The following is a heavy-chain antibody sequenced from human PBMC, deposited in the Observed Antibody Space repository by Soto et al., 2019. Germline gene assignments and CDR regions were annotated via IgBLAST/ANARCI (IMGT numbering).Heavy chain of an antibody. Sequence: QVQLQESGPGLVKPSQTLSLTCTVSGGSISSGGYYWSRIRQHPGKGLEWIGNIYYSGSTYYNPSLKSRVTISVDTSKNQFSLKLSSVTAADTAVYYCARVGSYHSTAFDIWDQGTMVTVSS. V-gene: IGHV4-31*03. D-gene: IGHD3-10*01. CDR2: IYYSGST. J-gene: IGHJ3*02. CDR1: GGSISSGGYY. CDR3: ARVGSYHSTAFDI.